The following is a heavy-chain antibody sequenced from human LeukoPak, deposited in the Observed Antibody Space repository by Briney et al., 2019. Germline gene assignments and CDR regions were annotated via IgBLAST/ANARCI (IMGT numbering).Heavy chain of an antibody. D-gene: IGHD3-22*01. J-gene: IGHJ4*02. CDR2: INPNGGST. CDR3: ARSSRHYDSSGYYVL. CDR1: GYTFTNYY. V-gene: IGHV1-46*01. Sequence: ASVKVSCKASGYTFTNYYIHWVRQAPGQGLEWVGLINPNGGSTGYAQRFQGRVTVTTDTSTSTVYMELNSLGSEDTAVYYCARSSRHYDSSGYYVLWGQGTLVTVSS.